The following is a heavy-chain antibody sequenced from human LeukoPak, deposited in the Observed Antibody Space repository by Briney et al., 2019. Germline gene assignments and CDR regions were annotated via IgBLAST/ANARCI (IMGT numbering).Heavy chain of an antibody. V-gene: IGHV3-23*01. Sequence: GGSLRLSCAASGFTFSSYAMSWVRQAPGKGLEWVSAISGSGGSTYYADSVKGRFTISRDNSKNALYLQMNSLRAEDTAVYYCAKDGSSGYCSSTSCYHYWGQGTLVTVSS. CDR3: AKDGSSGYCSSTSCYHY. J-gene: IGHJ4*02. D-gene: IGHD2-2*01. CDR2: ISGSGGST. CDR1: GFTFSSYA.